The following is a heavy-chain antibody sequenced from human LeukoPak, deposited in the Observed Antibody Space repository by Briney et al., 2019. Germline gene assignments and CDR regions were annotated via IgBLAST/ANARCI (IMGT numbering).Heavy chain of an antibody. J-gene: IGHJ6*02. D-gene: IGHD6-19*01. CDR2: ISYDGSNK. Sequence: GGSLRLSCAASGFTFSSYGMRWVRQAPGKGLEWVAVISYDGSNKYYADSVKGRFTISRDNSKNTLYLQMNSLRAEDTAVYYCAKLPGGSSSGWFQYYYYYYGMDVWGQGTTVTVSS. CDR1: GFTFSSYG. CDR3: AKLPGGSSSGWFQYYYYYYGMDV. V-gene: IGHV3-30*18.